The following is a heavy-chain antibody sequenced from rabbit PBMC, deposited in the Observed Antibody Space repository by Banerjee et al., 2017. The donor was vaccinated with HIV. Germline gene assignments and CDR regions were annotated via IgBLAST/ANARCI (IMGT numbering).Heavy chain of an antibody. J-gene: IGHJ4*01. CDR1: GFTLSSYW. Sequence: QEQLVESGGGLVQPEGSLTLTCKASGFTLSSYWMWWVRQAPGKGLEWIACINTSSGNTVYATWAKGRFTISRSTSLNTVTLQMTSLTAADTATYFCARDVYTYGAVGYAYGYDLWGPGTLVTDS. D-gene: IGHD6-1*01. CDR3: ARDVYTYGAVGYAYGYDL. CDR2: INTSSGNT. V-gene: IGHV1S47*01.